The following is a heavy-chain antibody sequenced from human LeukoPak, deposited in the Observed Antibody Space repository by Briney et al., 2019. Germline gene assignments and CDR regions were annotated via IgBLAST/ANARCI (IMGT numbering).Heavy chain of an antibody. J-gene: IGHJ5*02. CDR2: INHSGST. Sequence: KSSETLSLTCAVYGGSFSGYYWSWIRQPPGKGLEWIGEINHSGSTNYNPSLKSRVTISVDTSKNQFSLKLSSVTAADTAVYYCARRGPRRDIVVVVAATRFWGNWFDPWGQGTLVTVSS. V-gene: IGHV4-34*01. CDR3: ARRGPRRDIVVVVAATRFWGNWFDP. CDR1: GGSFSGYY. D-gene: IGHD2-15*01.